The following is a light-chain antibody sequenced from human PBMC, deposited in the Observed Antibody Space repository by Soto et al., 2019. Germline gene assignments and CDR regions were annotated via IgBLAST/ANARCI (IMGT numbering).Light chain of an antibody. CDR1: SXDIAPYNY. Sequence: QSVLTQPASVSGSPGQSLTIACTGTSXDIAPYNYVSWYQQHPGKAPKLIIYEVSYRPSGISNRFSGSKSCNTASLTISGLQAEDEADYYCSSYTSSTKYVFGTGTKVTVL. CDR3: SSYTSSTKYV. V-gene: IGLV2-14*01. CDR2: EVS. J-gene: IGLJ1*01.